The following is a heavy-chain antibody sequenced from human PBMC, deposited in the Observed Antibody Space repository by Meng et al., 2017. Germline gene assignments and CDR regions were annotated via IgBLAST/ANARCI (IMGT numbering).Heavy chain of an antibody. V-gene: IGHV1-69*06. CDR1: GGTFSAYD. CDR2: IIPIFGTA. CDR3: ARGAYSSGVRVRHWFDP. D-gene: IGHD6-25*01. J-gene: IGHJ5*02. Sequence: VKAHSKATGGTFSAYDISWVRQAPGQVLEGMGGIIPIFGTANYAQKFQGRVTITADKSTRTAYMELSSLRSEDTAVYYCARGAYSSGVRVRHWFDPWGQGTLVTVSS.